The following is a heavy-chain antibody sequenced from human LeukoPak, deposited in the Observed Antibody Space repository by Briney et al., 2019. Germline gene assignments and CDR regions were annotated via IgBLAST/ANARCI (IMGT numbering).Heavy chain of an antibody. CDR2: ISAYNGNT. CDR1: RYTFISYV. Sequence: AAVKVSCQASRYTFISYVLSWVRQAPGQGREWMGWISAYNGNTNYAQKLQGRVIMTTDTSTSTAYMGLRSLRSDDTAVYYCARGITMVRGVYYFDYWGQGTLVTVSS. D-gene: IGHD3-10*01. J-gene: IGHJ4*02. V-gene: IGHV1-18*01. CDR3: ARGITMVRGVYYFDY.